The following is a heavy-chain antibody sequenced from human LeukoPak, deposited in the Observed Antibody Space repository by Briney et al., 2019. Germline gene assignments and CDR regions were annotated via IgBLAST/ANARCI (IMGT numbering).Heavy chain of an antibody. J-gene: IGHJ4*02. D-gene: IGHD6-19*01. CDR2: INPNSGGT. V-gene: IGHV1-2*02. Sequence: ASVKVSCKASGYTFTGYYMHWVRQAPGQGLEWMGWINPNSGGTNYAQKFQGRVTMTRDTSISTAYMELSRLRSDDTAVYYCARDLDIAVAGYFDYWSQGTLVTVSS. CDR3: ARDLDIAVAGYFDY. CDR1: GYTFTGYY.